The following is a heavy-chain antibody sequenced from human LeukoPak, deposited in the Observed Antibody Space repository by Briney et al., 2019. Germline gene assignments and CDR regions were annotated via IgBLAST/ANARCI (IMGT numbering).Heavy chain of an antibody. V-gene: IGHV1-69*01. J-gene: IGHJ5*02. CDR1: GATFSSYA. CDR3: ARIAVPASIYGWFDP. Sequence: SVKVSCKASGATFSSYAISWVRQAPGQGLEWMGGIIPIFGTANYAQKFQGRVTITADESTSTAYMELSSLRSEDTDVYYCARIAVPASIYGWFDPWGQGTLVTVSS. CDR2: IIPIFGTA. D-gene: IGHD2-2*01.